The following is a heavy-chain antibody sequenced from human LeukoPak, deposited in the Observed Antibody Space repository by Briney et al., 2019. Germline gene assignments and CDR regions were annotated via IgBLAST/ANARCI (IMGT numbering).Heavy chain of an antibody. CDR2: ISSSSTI. CDR1: GFTFSSYS. Sequence: PGGSLRLSCAASGFTFSSYSMNWVRQAPGKGLEWVSYISSSSTIYYADSVKGRFTISRDNAKNSLYLQMNSLRAEDTAVYYCARDPSVGATGAYYFDYWGQGTLVTVSS. V-gene: IGHV3-48*04. CDR3: ARDPSVGATGAYYFDY. D-gene: IGHD1-26*01. J-gene: IGHJ4*02.